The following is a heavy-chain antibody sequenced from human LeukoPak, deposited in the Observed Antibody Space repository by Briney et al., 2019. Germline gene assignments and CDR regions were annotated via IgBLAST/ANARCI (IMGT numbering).Heavy chain of an antibody. D-gene: IGHD7-27*01. Sequence: SETLSLTCAVSGYSISSGYYWGWIRQPPGKGLEWIGSIYHSGSTCYNPSLKSRVTISVDTSKNQFSLKLSSVTAADTAVYYCARLQLGIGAFDIWGQGTMVTVSS. CDR3: ARLQLGIGAFDI. CDR2: IYHSGST. J-gene: IGHJ3*02. CDR1: GYSISSGYY. V-gene: IGHV4-38-2*01.